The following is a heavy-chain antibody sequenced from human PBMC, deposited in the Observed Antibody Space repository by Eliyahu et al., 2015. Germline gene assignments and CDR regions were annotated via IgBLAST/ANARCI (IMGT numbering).Heavy chain of an antibody. D-gene: IGHD5-24*01. Sequence: EVQLVESGGGLVXPGGSLRLSCTASXXTVSSNYMXWVRQPPGKGLEWVSVIYTSGNTDYVDSVKGRFTISRDNSKNTVYLQMNSLRTDDTAVYYCARAGVGMATIFGYWGQGTLVTVSS. CDR1: XXTVSSNY. V-gene: IGHV3-66*02. J-gene: IGHJ4*02. CDR3: ARAGVGMATIFGY. CDR2: IYTSGNT.